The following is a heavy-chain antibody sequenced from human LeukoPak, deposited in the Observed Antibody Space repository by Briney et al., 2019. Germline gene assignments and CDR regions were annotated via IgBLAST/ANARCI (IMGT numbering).Heavy chain of an antibody. CDR3: ARGLVLATDDAFDI. Sequence: ASVKVSRKASGYTFTSYGISWVRQAPGQGLEWMGWISAYNGNTNYAQKLQGRVTMTTDTSTSTAYMELRSLRSDDTALYFCARGLVLATDDAFDIWGQGTLVTVSS. CDR2: ISAYNGNT. D-gene: IGHD5-12*01. CDR1: GYTFTSYG. J-gene: IGHJ3*02. V-gene: IGHV1-18*01.